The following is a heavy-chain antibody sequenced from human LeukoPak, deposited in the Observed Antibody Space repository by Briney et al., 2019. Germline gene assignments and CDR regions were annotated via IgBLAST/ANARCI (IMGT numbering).Heavy chain of an antibody. J-gene: IGHJ3*02. Sequence: SETLSLTCAVYGGSFSGYYWSWIRQPPGKGLEWIGEINHSGSTNYNPSLKSRVTISVDTSKNQFSLKLSSVTAADTAVYYCARGPRHYAFDIWGQGTMVTVSS. D-gene: IGHD3-3*02. V-gene: IGHV4-34*01. CDR3: ARGPRHYAFDI. CDR2: INHSGST. CDR1: GGSFSGYY.